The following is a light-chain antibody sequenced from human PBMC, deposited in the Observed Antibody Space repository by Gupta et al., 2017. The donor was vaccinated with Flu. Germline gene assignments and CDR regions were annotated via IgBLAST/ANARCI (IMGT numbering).Light chain of an antibody. CDR3: QSYDNNLSVGV. CDR2: ANT. Sequence: QSVLTQPPSVSGAPGQRFSISCTGNSSHIGANYDVNWYHQCPGRAPKVILYANTNRASGVPDRFSGSRSGTSASLAITGLQADDEADYYCQSYDNNLSVGVFGGGTSDRP. CDR1: SSHIGANYD. J-gene: IGLJ3*02. V-gene: IGLV1-40*01.